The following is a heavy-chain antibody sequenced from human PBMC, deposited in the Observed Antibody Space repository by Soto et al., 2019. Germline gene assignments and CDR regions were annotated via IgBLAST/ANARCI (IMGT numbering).Heavy chain of an antibody. CDR1: GVSISSGVYY. J-gene: IGHJ4*02. Sequence: TLSPTCRVAGVSISSGVYYWSLVRQHPGKGLEWIGYIYYSGSTYYNPSLKSRVTISVDTSKNQFSLKLSSVTAADTAVYYCARAQQPTRGPPRQLEPLYYFDYWGQGTLVTVSS. D-gene: IGHD6-13*01. CDR3: ARAQQPTRGPPRQLEPLYYFDY. V-gene: IGHV4-31*03. CDR2: IYYSGST.